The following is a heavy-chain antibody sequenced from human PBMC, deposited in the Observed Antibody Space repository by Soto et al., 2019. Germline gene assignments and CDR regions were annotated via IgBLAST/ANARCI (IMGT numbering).Heavy chain of an antibody. CDR2: IYYSGST. J-gene: IGHJ5*02. V-gene: IGHV4-39*01. Sequence: SETLSLTCTVSGGSISSSSNYWGWLRQPPGKGLEWIGSIYYSGSTYYNPSLQSRVTISVDTSKNQFSLKLTSVTVADTAVYFCAGRSSLASVQIFVGKISNYNWFDPWGQGTLVTVSS. D-gene: IGHD1-1*01. CDR1: GGSISSSSNY. CDR3: AGRSSLASVQIFVGKISNYNWFDP.